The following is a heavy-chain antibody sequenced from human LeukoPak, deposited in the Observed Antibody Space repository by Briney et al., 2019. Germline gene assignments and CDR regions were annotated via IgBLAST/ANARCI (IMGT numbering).Heavy chain of an antibody. CDR3: ARDTHYGSNY. CDR2: INWNGGST. CDR1: GFTFDDYG. Sequence: PGGSLRLSCAASGFTFDDYGMSWVRQAPGKGLEWVSGINWNGGSTDYADSVKGRFTISRDNAKKSLYLQMNSLRAEDTALYYCARDTHYGSNYWGQGTLVTVYS. J-gene: IGHJ4*02. D-gene: IGHD3-10*01. V-gene: IGHV3-20*04.